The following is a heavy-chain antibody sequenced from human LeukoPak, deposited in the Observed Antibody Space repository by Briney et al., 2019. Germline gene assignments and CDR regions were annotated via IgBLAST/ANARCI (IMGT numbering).Heavy chain of an antibody. CDR3: ARVAWRAFDI. CDR2: ISSSGSTR. CDR1: EFTFTTYG. V-gene: IGHV3-48*04. D-gene: IGHD5-12*01. J-gene: IGHJ3*02. Sequence: PGGSLILSCAASEFTFTTYGMHWVRQAPGKGLEWVSYISSSGSTRSYADSVQGRFTISRDNAKNSLSLQMNSLRAEDTAVYYCARVAWRAFDIWGQGTMVTVSS.